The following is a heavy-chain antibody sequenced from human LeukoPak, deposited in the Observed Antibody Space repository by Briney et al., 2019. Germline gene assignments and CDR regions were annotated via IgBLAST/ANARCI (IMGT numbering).Heavy chain of an antibody. V-gene: IGHV3-23*01. Sequence: PGGSLRLSCAASGFTSTNYAMNWVRQAPGRGLEGLSVLIGSSGSTDYADSVKGRFTISRDNSKNTVFLQMSSLRPDDTAIYYCAKGAYDYIEMGYFDSWGQGTLVTVSS. D-gene: IGHD5-12*01. CDR2: LIGSSGST. CDR1: GFTSTNYA. J-gene: IGHJ4*02. CDR3: AKGAYDYIEMGYFDS.